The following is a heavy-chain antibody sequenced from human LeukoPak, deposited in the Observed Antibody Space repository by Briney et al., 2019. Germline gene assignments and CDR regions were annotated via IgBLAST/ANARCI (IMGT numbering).Heavy chain of an antibody. D-gene: IGHD4-23*01. J-gene: IGHJ4*02. V-gene: IGHV1-2*02. CDR2: INPNSGGT. Sequence: ASVKVSCKASGYTFTGYYMHWVRQAPGQGLEWMGWINPNSGGTNYAQKFQGRVTMTRDTSISTAYMELSRLRSDDTAVYYCARDLHFDYGGNSGYWGQGTLVTVSS. CDR3: ARDLHFDYGGNSGY. CDR1: GYTFTGYY.